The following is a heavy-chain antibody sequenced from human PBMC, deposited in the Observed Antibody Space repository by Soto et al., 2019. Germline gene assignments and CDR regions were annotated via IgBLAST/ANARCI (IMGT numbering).Heavy chain of an antibody. CDR1: GFSLSNARMV. J-gene: IGHJ6*02. Sequence: QVTLKESGPVLVKPTETLTLTCTVSGFSLSNARMVVSWIRQPPGKALEWLAHIFSNDEKSYRTSLKSRLTKSKDTSKSQVVLTMTNMYPVDTATYYCARIAYYYFWSCYFSAVKVYGMDVWGQGITVTVSS. V-gene: IGHV2-26*01. D-gene: IGHD3-3*01. CDR2: IFSNDEK. CDR3: ARIAYYYFWSCYFSAVKVYGMDV.